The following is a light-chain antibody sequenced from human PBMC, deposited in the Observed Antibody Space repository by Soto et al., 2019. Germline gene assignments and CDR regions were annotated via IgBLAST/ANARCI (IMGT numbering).Light chain of an antibody. CDR1: QSVSNNY. V-gene: IGKV3-20*01. CDR2: GAS. J-gene: IGKJ4*01. CDR3: QEFASN. Sequence: EIVLTQSPGTLSLSPGERATLSCRASQSVSNNYLAWYQQKPGQAPRLLIYGASNRATGIPARFSGSGSGTEFTLTISSLQSEDFAVYYCQEFASNFGGGTKVDIK.